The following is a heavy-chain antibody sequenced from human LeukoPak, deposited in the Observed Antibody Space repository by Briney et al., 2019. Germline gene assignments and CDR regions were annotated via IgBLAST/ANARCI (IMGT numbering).Heavy chain of an antibody. Sequence: SETLSLSCAVYGGSITGYYWSWIRQTPVRGLEWVVEIHYTGATSYNPSLKSRATISTDTSKNQFSLRLSSVTAADTAVYSCARGNILTGYCFDFWGQGALVSVSS. CDR3: ARGNILTGYCFDF. V-gene: IGHV4-34*01. D-gene: IGHD3-9*01. J-gene: IGHJ4*02. CDR2: IHYTGAT. CDR1: GGSITGYY.